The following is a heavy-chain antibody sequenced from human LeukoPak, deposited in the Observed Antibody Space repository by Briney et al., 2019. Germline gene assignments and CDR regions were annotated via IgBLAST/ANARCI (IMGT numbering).Heavy chain of an antibody. CDR3: AREAVTYGSGADRLDY. J-gene: IGHJ4*02. Sequence: GGSLRLSCAASGFTVSSNYMSWVRQAPGKGLEWVSVIYSGGSTYYADSVKGRFTISRDNSKNTLYLQMNSLRAEDTAVYYCAREAVTYGSGADRLDYWGQGTLVTVSS. V-gene: IGHV3-66*01. D-gene: IGHD3-10*01. CDR1: GFTVSSNY. CDR2: IYSGGST.